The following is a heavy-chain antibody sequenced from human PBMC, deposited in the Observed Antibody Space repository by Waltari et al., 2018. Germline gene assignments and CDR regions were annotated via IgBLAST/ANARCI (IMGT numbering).Heavy chain of an antibody. CDR3: AREEYSYGSAGEGNWFDP. CDR2: ISSSGSTI. J-gene: IGHJ5*02. V-gene: IGHV3-48*03. Sequence: EVQLVESGGGLVQPGGSLRLSCAASGFTFSSYEMNWVRQAPGKGLEWVSYISSSGSTIYYADSVKGRFTISRDNAKNSLYLQMNSLRAEDTAVYYCAREEYSYGSAGEGNWFDPWGQGTLVTVSS. D-gene: IGHD5-18*01. CDR1: GFTFSSYE.